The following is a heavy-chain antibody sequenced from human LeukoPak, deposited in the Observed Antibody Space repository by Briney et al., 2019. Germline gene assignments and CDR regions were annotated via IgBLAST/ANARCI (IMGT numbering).Heavy chain of an antibody. V-gene: IGHV4-4*07. D-gene: IGHD2-2*01. J-gene: IGHJ6*03. Sequence: SETLSLTCTVSGGSISSYYWSWIRQPAGKGLEWIGRIYTSGSTNYNPSLKSRATMSVDTSKNQFSLKLSSVAAADTAVYYCARDGEDIVVVPAANHYYYYYYMDVWGKGTTVTVSS. CDR3: ARDGEDIVVVPAANHYYYYYYMDV. CDR1: GGSISSYY. CDR2: IYTSGST.